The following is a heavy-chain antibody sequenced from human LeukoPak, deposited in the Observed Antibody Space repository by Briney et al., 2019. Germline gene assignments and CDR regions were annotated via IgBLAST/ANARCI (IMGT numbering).Heavy chain of an antibody. CDR1: GFTFSSYA. CDR3: AKDPPAGYCTNGVCHDY. D-gene: IGHD2-8*01. CDR2: ISGSGGST. V-gene: IGHV3-23*01. Sequence: PGGSLRLSCAASGFTFSSYAMSWVRQAPGKGLEWVSAISGSGGSTYYADSVKGRFTISRDNSKNTLYLQMNSLRAEDTVVYYCAKDPPAGYCTNGVCHDYWGQGTLVTVSS. J-gene: IGHJ4*02.